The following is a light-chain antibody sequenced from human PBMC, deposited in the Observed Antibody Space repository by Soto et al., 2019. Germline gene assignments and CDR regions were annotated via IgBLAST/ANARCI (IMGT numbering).Light chain of an antibody. Sequence: VLTQPPSVSGAPGQRVSISCTGSSSNIGAGYDVHWFQQLPGTAPKLLIYGSSNRPSGVPDRFSGSKSGTSASLATTGLQAEDEADYYCQSYDSSLSVLYVFGTGTKSPS. J-gene: IGLJ1*01. V-gene: IGLV1-40*01. CDR3: QSYDSSLSVLYV. CDR2: GSS. CDR1: SSNIGAGYD.